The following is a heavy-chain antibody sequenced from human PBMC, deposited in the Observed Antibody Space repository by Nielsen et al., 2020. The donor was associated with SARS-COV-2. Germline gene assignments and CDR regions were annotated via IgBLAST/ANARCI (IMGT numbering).Heavy chain of an antibody. V-gene: IGHV3-21*01. J-gene: IGHJ5*02. Sequence: GESLKISCAASGFTFSIYTINWVRRAPGRGLEWVSSISSSSTYIYYADSVKGRFTISRDNAKNSLYLQMNSLRAEDTAVYYCAKVDSYISPGRWFDPWGQGTLVTISS. CDR1: GFTFSIYT. CDR2: ISSSSTYI. CDR3: AKVDSYISPGRWFDP.